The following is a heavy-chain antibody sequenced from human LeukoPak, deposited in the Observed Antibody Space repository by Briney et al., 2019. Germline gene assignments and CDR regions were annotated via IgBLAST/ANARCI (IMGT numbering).Heavy chain of an antibody. V-gene: IGHV3-43*02. CDR2: IKADGSGT. D-gene: IGHD1-1*01. Sequence: PGGSLRLSCAASGFNIGPYAMYWVRQGPGRGLGWVSVIKADGSGTFYSDSVRGRFTTSRDNSKNSLYLQMSSLTSVDTALYYCATWAFYHNLDVWGQGTTVAVSS. CDR1: GFNIGPYA. CDR3: ATWAFYHNLDV. J-gene: IGHJ6*02.